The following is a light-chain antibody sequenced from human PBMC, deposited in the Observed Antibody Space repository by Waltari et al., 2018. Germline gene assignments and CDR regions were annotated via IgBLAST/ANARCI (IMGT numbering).Light chain of an antibody. CDR2: DLT. CDR1: SDDIGAYSY. Sequence: QSALTQPASVSGSPGQSTTISCTGTSDDIGAYSYVTWYHQRPGKVPKLIIYDLTERPSGVSNRFSGSKSGSTASLTVSGLQAEDEGLFYCSAYTSRGTLKFGGGTRVTVL. V-gene: IGLV2-14*03. CDR3: SAYTSRGTLK. J-gene: IGLJ2*01.